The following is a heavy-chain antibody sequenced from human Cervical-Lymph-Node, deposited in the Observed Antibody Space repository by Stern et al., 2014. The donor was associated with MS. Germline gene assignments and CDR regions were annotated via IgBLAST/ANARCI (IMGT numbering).Heavy chain of an antibody. V-gene: IGHV2-70*11. CDR2: IDWDGDK. D-gene: IGHD3-22*01. J-gene: IGHJ3*01. Sequence: ESGPALVRPTQTLTLTCTFSGFSLNNGGMSVSWIRQPPGKALEWLARIDWDGDKYNSPSLKTRLTISKDTSKNQVVLTMTNMDPVDTATYYCGRTPRNYYDNRGSRALVGRDAFDVWGQGTMVTVSS. CDR1: GFSLNNGGMS. CDR3: GRTPRNYYDNRGSRALVGRDAFDV.